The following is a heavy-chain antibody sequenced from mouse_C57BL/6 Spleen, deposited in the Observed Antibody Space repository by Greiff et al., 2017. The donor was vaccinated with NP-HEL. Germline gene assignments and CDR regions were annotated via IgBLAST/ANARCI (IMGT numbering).Heavy chain of an antibody. J-gene: IGHJ2*01. CDR3: ARDDGYLLGFFDD. V-gene: IGHV5-6*02. Sequence: DVMLVESGGDLVKPGGSLKLSCAASGFTFSSYGMSWVRQTPDKRLEWVATISSGGSYTYYPDSVKGRFTISRDNAKNTLYLQMSSLKSEDTAMYYCARDDGYLLGFFDDWGQGTTLTVSS. D-gene: IGHD2-3*01. CDR2: ISSGGSYT. CDR1: GFTFSSYG.